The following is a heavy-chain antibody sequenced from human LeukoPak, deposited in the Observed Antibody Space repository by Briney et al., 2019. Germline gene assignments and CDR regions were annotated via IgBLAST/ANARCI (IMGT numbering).Heavy chain of an antibody. V-gene: IGHV3-48*03. J-gene: IGHJ4*02. CDR1: GFAFSSYE. CDR2: IRSTSNTI. CDR3: ARDFGRWFIDY. Sequence: GGSLRLSCAASGFAFSSYEMNWVRQAPGKGLEWVSYIRSTSNTIYYADSVKGRFTISRDNAKNSLYLQMNSLRAEDTAVYYCARDFGRWFIDYWGQGTLVTVSS. D-gene: IGHD4-23*01.